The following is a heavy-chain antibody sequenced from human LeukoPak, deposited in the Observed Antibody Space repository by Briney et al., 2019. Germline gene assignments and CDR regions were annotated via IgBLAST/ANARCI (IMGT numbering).Heavy chain of an antibody. CDR3: ANGDYYLDY. V-gene: IGHV3-30*18. Sequence: GGSLRLSCAGSGFTFRTFGMNWVRQAPGKGLEWVALVSYDGSNKYYADSVKGRFTISRDNSKSTMYLQMNSLRAEDTAVYYCANGDYYLDYWGQGTLVTVSS. J-gene: IGHJ4*02. D-gene: IGHD4-17*01. CDR2: VSYDGSNK. CDR1: GFTFRTFG.